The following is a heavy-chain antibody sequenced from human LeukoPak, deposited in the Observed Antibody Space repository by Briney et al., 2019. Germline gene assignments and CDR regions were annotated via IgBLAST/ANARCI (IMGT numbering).Heavy chain of an antibody. V-gene: IGHV1-69*01. J-gene: IGHJ3*02. CDR3: ARGSRAHNGAFDI. D-gene: IGHD2-8*01. CDR2: IIPIFGTA. CDR1: GGTFSSYA. Sequence: SVKVSCKASGGTFSSYAISWVRQAPGQGLEWMGGIIPIFGTANYAQKFQGRVTITADESTSTAYMELSSLRSEDTAVYYCARGSRAHNGAFDIWGQGTMVTVSS.